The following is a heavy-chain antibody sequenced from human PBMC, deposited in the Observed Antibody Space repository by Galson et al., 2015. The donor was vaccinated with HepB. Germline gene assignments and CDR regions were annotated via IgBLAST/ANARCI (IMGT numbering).Heavy chain of an antibody. V-gene: IGHV7-4-1*02. J-gene: IGHJ5*02. CDR2: ININTGNP. D-gene: IGHD3-10*01. CDR1: GYIFSGYY. CDR3: ARAPYYGSGSNSNAWFDP. Sequence: SVKVSCKASGYIFSGYYMHWVQQAPGQGLEWMGRININTGNPTYAQGFTGRFVFSLDTSVNTAYLQISSLKAEDTAVYYCARAPYYGSGSNSNAWFDPWGQGTLVTVSS.